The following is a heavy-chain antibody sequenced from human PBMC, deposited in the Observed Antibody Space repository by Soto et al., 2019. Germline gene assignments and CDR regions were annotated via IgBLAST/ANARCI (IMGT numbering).Heavy chain of an antibody. CDR1: GYTFTSYD. J-gene: IGHJ2*01. CDR3: ARCYCSGGSCFYWYFDL. D-gene: IGHD2-15*01. Sequence: ASVKVSCKASGYTFTSYDINWVRQATGQGLEWMGWMNPNSGNTGYAQKFQGRVTMTRNTSISTAYMELSSLRSEDTAVYYWARCYCSGGSCFYWYFDLWGRGTLVTVSS. V-gene: IGHV1-8*01. CDR2: MNPNSGNT.